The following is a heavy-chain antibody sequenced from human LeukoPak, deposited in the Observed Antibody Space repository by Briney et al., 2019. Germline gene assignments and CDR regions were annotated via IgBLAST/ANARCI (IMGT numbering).Heavy chain of an antibody. Sequence: GGSLRLSCAASGFTFSSYSMNWVRQAPGKGLEWVSYISSSSSTIYYADSVKGRFTISRDNAKNSLYLQMNSLRDEDTAVYYCARDGNYDSSGYYPGGDYWGQGTLVTVSS. J-gene: IGHJ4*02. V-gene: IGHV3-48*02. D-gene: IGHD3-22*01. CDR1: GFTFSSYS. CDR2: ISSSSSTI. CDR3: ARDGNYDSSGYYPGGDY.